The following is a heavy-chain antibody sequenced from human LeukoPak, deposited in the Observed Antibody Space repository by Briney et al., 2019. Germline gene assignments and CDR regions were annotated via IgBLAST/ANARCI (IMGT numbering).Heavy chain of an antibody. D-gene: IGHD3-22*01. Sequence: SETLSLTCTVSGGSISSYYWSWIRQPPGKGLEWIGYIYYNGNTNYNPSLKSRVTISVDTSKNQFSLKLSSVTAADTAVYYCAREFYYYDSSGDNWFDPWGQGTLVTVSS. CDR3: AREFYYYDSSGDNWFDP. CDR1: GGSISSYY. V-gene: IGHV4-59*12. J-gene: IGHJ5*02. CDR2: IYYNGNT.